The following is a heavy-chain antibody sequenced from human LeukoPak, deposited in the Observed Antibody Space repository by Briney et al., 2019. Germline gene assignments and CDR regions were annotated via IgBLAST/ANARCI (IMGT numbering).Heavy chain of an antibody. V-gene: IGHV7-4-1*02. CDR3: ARSKGIQLWFHAFDI. D-gene: IGHD5-18*01. CDR2: IDTNTGNP. CDR1: GYTSTSYA. J-gene: IGHJ3*02. Sequence: ASVKVSCKASGYTSTSYAMNWVRQAPGQGLEWMGWIDTNTGNPTYAQGFTGRFVFSLDTSVSTAYLQISSLKAEDTAVYYCARSKGIQLWFHAFDIWGQGTMVTVSS.